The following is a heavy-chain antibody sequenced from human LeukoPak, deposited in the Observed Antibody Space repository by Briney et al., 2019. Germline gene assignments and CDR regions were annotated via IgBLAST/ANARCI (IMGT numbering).Heavy chain of an antibody. V-gene: IGHV4-61*02. J-gene: IGHJ5*02. CDR3: ARLLRVGYCSTTTCNWFDP. CDR2: IYTSGST. Sequence: SETLSLTCTVSGGSISSGSYYWSWIRQPAGKGLEWIGRIYTSGSTNYNPSLKSRVTISVDTSKNQFSLKLSSVTAADTAVYYCARLLRVGYCSTTTCNWFDPWGQGTLVTVSS. D-gene: IGHD2-2*03. CDR1: GGSISSGSYY.